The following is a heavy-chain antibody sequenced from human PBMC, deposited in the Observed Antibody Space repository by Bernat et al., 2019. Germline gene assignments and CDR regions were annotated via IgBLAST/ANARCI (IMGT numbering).Heavy chain of an antibody. CDR2: IKRKIDGETI. Sequence: QMEESGGVLVKPGGSLRLSCVASGFQISDAWVSWVRQAPGKGLEWIANIKRKIDGETIDYAAPVKGRFSISRDDSKNTAFLQMNSLKTEDTAVYFCTTGYGSDWYGWGQGTLVTVSS. J-gene: IGHJ1*01. D-gene: IGHD6-13*01. CDR1: GFQISDAW. V-gene: IGHV3-15*01. CDR3: TTGYGSDWYG.